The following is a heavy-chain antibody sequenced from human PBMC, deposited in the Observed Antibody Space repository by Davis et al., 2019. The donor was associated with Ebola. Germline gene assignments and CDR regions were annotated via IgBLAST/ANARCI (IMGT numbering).Heavy chain of an antibody. CDR3: ARGLLWFGKRYYYGMDV. Sequence: GGSLRLSCAASGFTFSTYAMGWVRQAPGKGLELVANIKQDGSEKYYVDSVKGRFTISRDNAKSSLYLQMNSLRAEDTAVYYCARGLLWFGKRYYYGMDVWGKGTTVTVSS. V-gene: IGHV3-7*03. J-gene: IGHJ6*04. D-gene: IGHD3-10*01. CDR2: IKQDGSEK. CDR1: GFTFSTYA.